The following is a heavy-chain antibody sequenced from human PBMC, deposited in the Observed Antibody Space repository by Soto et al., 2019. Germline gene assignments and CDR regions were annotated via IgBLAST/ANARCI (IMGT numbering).Heavy chain of an antibody. CDR2: ISAYNGNT. CDR1: GYTFTSYG. V-gene: IGHV1-18*01. D-gene: IGHD3-3*01. CDR3: ARETYYDFWSGYSGPYYYYGMDV. J-gene: IGHJ6*02. Sequence: QVQLVQSGAEVKKPGASVKVSCKASGYTFTSYGISWVRQAPGQGLEWMGWISAYNGNTNYAQKLQGRVTMTTDTSTSTAYMELRSLRSGDTAVYYCARETYYDFWSGYSGPYYYYGMDVWGQGTTVTVSS.